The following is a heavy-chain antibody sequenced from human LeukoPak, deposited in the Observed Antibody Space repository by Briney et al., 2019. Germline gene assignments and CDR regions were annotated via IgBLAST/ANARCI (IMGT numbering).Heavy chain of an antibody. Sequence: GASVKVSCKVSGYTLTELSMHWVRQAPGKGLEWMGGFDPEDGETIYAQKFQGRVTMTEDTSTDTAYMELSSLRSEDTAIYYGATRTLAVAGTGEYFQHWGQGTLVTVSS. CDR1: GYTLTELS. CDR2: FDPEDGET. CDR3: ATRTLAVAGTGEYFQH. J-gene: IGHJ1*01. V-gene: IGHV1-24*01. D-gene: IGHD6-19*01.